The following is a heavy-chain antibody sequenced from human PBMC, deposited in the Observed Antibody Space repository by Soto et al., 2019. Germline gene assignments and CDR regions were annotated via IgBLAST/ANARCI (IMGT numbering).Heavy chain of an antibody. CDR1: GYTFTSYG. J-gene: IGHJ5*02. CDR3: AADLEAVAGATGWFDP. CDR2: ISAYNGNT. D-gene: IGHD6-19*01. V-gene: IGHV1-18*01. Sequence: GPSVKVSCKASGYTFTSYGISWVRQAPGQGLEWMGWISAYNGNTNYAQKLQGRVTITRDMSTSTAYMELSSLRSEDTAVYYCAADLEAVAGATGWFDPWGQGTLVTVSS.